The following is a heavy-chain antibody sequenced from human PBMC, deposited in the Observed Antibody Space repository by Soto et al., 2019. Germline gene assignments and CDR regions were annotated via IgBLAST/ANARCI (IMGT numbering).Heavy chain of an antibody. D-gene: IGHD4-17*01. CDR3: ARGYGDYAFDI. CDR2: MNPNNGNT. V-gene: IGHV1-8*02. CDR1: GYTITSYG. Sequence: ASVKVSCKASGYTITSYGISWVRQAPGQGLEWMGWMNPNNGNTGYAQKFQGRVTMTRNTSISTAYMELSSLRSEDTAVYYCARGYGDYAFDIWGQGTMVTVSS. J-gene: IGHJ3*02.